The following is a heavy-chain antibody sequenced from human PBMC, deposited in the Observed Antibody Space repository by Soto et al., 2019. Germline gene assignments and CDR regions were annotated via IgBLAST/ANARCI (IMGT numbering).Heavy chain of an antibody. J-gene: IGHJ4*02. Sequence: QVQLQESGPGLVKPSETLSLTCTVSGGSISSYYWSWIRQPPGKGLEWIGYIYYSGITDYNPSLKXRXSXAXXTSKRRCSRKLGSVTAADTAVYYCARGGGVYYFDYWGQGTLVTVSS. V-gene: IGHV4-59*01. CDR3: ARGGGVYYFDY. CDR1: GGSISSYY. D-gene: IGHD2-8*02. CDR2: IYYSGIT.